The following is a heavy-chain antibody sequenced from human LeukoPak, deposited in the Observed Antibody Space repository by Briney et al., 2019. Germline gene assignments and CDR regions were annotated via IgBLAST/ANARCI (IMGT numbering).Heavy chain of an antibody. Sequence: SVKVSCKASGGTFSSYAISWVRQAPGQGLEWMGGIIPIFGTANYAQKFQGRVTITADESTSTAYMELSSLRSEDTAVYYCARDALKNTRWYSSWFDPWGQGTLVTVSS. V-gene: IGHV1-69*13. CDR2: IIPIFGTA. CDR1: GGTFSSYA. J-gene: IGHJ5*02. D-gene: IGHD6-13*01. CDR3: ARDALKNTRWYSSWFDP.